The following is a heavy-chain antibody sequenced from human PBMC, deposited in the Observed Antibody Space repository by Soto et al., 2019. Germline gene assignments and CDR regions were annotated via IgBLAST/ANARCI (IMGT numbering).Heavy chain of an antibody. J-gene: IGHJ5*02. CDR2: IYYSGST. V-gene: IGHV4-59*08. CDR3: ARLGGIVGATTIGWFDP. D-gene: IGHD1-26*01. CDR1: GGSISSYY. Sequence: SETLSLTCTVSGGSISSYYWSWIRQPPGKGLEWIGYIYYSGSTNYNPSLKSRVTISVDTSKDQFSLKLSSVTAADTAVYYCARLGGIVGATTIGWFDPWGQGTLVTVSS.